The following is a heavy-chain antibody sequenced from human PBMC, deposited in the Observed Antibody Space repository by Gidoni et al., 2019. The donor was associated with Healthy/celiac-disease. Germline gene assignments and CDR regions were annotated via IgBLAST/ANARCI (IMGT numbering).Heavy chain of an antibody. V-gene: IGHV4-38-2*01. CDR2: IYHSGST. CDR3: ARVPAKGLVLGWFDP. J-gene: IGHJ5*02. D-gene: IGHD6-19*01. Sequence: QVQLQESGPGLVKPSETLSLTCAVSGYSISSGYYWGWIRQPPGKGLEWIGSIYHSGSTYYNPSLKSRVTISVDTSKNQFSLKLSSVTAADTAVYYCARVPAKGLVLGWFDPWGQGTLVTVSS. CDR1: GYSISSGYY.